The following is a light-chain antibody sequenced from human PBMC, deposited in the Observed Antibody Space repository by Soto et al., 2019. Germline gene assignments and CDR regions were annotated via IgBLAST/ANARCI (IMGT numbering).Light chain of an antibody. CDR2: GNS. V-gene: IGLV1-40*01. CDR3: QSYDSRLSGSVV. Sequence: QSVLTQPPSVSWAPGQRVTTSCTGSSSNIGAVYDVHWYQPLPGTAPKLLIYGNSNRPSGVPDRFSGSKSGTSASLAITGLQAEDEADYYCQSYDSRLSGSVVFGGGTKRTVL. CDR1: SSNIGAVYD. J-gene: IGLJ2*01.